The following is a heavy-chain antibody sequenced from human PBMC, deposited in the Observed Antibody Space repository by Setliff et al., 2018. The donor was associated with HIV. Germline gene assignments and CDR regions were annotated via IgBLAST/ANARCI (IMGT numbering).Heavy chain of an antibody. J-gene: IGHJ4*02. D-gene: IGHD3-3*02. CDR2: IYYTGSS. CDR3: ARHDFNSGVNGRIFGI. Sequence: SETLSLTCTVSGASISEYFWSWIRQSPGRRPEWIGHIYYTGSSKYSPSLKSRVTMSVDMARNQFSLNLTSVTAADTAVYYCARHDFNSGVNGRIFGIWGQGTLVTVS. V-gene: IGHV4-59*08. CDR1: GASISEYF.